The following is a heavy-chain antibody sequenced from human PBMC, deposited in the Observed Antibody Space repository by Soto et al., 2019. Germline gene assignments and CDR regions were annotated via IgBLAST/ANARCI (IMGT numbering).Heavy chain of an antibody. CDR3: AHLIGGNRAAAGGFDP. CDR2: IYWDDDK. CDR1: GFSLSTSGVG. D-gene: IGHD6-13*01. V-gene: IGHV2-5*02. J-gene: IGHJ5*02. Sequence: QITLKESGPTLVKPTQTLTLTCTFSGFSLSTSGVGVGWIRQPPGKALEWLALIYWDDDKRYSPSLKSRLTITKDTSNNPVVLTMTNMDPVDTATYYCAHLIGGNRAAAGGFDPWGQGTLVTVSS.